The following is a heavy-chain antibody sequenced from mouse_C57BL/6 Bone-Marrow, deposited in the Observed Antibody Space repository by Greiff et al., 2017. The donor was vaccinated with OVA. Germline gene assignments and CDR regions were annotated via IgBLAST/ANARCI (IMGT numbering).Heavy chain of an antibody. V-gene: IGHV5-9-1*02. D-gene: IGHD2-14*01. J-gene: IGHJ4*01. CDR2: ISSGGDYI. Sequence: EVKLVESGAGLVKPGGSLKLSCAASGFTFSSYAMSWVRQTPEKRLEWVAYISSGGDYIYYADTVKGRFTISRDNARNTLYLQMSSLKSEDTAMYYCTRDAKYEYYYAMDYWGQGTSVTVSS. CDR1: GFTFSSYA. CDR3: TRDAKYEYYYAMDY.